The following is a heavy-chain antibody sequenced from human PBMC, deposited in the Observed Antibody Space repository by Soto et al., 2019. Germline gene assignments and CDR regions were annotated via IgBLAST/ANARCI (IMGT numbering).Heavy chain of an antibody. J-gene: IGHJ6*02. CDR2: IIPIFGTA. CDR3: ARGEVVVAATPLYYYGMDV. V-gene: IGHV1-69*13. CDR1: GGTFSSYA. Sequence: SVKVSCKASGGTFSSYAISWVRQAPGQGLEWMGGIIPIFGTANYAQKFQGRVTITADESTSTAYMELSSLRSEDTAVYYCARGEVVVAATPLYYYGMDVWGQGTTVTV. D-gene: IGHD2-15*01.